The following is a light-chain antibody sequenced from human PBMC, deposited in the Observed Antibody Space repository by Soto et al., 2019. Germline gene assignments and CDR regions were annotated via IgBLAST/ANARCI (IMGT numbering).Light chain of an antibody. Sequence: QSALTQPPSVSGSPGQSVTISCTGTSSDVGAYNFVSWYQQHPGKAPKLIFFDVSARPSGVPDRFSGSKSGNTASLTISGLQADDEADYYCCSYAGTYSPVLGGGTQLTVL. J-gene: IGLJ7*01. CDR3: CSYAGTYSPV. CDR2: DVS. V-gene: IGLV2-11*01. CDR1: SSDVGAYNF.